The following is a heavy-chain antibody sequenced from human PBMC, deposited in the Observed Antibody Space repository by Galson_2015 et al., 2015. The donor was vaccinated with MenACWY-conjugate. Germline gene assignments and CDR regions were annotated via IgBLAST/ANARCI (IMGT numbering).Heavy chain of an antibody. CDR3: ARHSSIAAAGPHYYYYGMDV. V-gene: IGHV4-59*08. D-gene: IGHD6-13*01. CDR2: IYYSGST. Sequence: SETLSLTCTVSGGSISSYYWSWIRQPPGKGLEWIGYIYYSGSTNYNPSLKSRVTISVDTSKNQFSLKLSSVTAADTAVYYCARHSSIAAAGPHYYYYGMDVWGQGTTVTVSS. CDR1: GGSISSYY. J-gene: IGHJ6*02.